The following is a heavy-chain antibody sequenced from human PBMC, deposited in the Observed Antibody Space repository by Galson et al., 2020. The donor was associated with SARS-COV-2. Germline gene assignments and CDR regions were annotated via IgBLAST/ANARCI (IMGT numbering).Heavy chain of an antibody. CDR1: GYTFTSYA. CDR3: ARLGYYYDSSGRGDWFDP. J-gene: IGHJ5*02. V-gene: IGHV1-3*01. Sequence: ASVKVSCKASGYTFTSYAMHWVRQDPGQRLEWMGWINAGNGHTKYSQKFQGRVTITRDTSASTAYMELSSLRSEDTAVYYCARLGYYYDSSGRGDWFDPWGQGTLVTVSS. CDR2: INAGNGHT. D-gene: IGHD3-22*01.